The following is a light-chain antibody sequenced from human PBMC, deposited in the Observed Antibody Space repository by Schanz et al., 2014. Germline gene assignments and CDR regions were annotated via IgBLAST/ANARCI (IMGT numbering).Light chain of an antibody. Sequence: IVLTQSPGTLSLSPGDRATLSCRASQTVENAYVAWYRQKPGRAPRLVIYGASERATGIPDRFSGSGSGTDFTLTISRLEPEDFVMYYCQQYGGSTPTFGQGTKVEI. CDR2: GAS. V-gene: IGKV3-20*01. CDR1: QTVENAY. J-gene: IGKJ1*01. CDR3: QQYGGSTPT.